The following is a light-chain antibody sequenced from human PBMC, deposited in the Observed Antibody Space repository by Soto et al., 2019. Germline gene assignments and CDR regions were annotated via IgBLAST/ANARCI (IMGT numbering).Light chain of an antibody. CDR2: WAS. CDR3: QQYYITPIT. CDR1: QSVLYSSSNKNP. Sequence: DIVMTQSPDSLAVSLGERATINCKSSQSVLYSSSNKNPLAWYQQKPGQPPKLLIYWASTRESGVPDRFSGSGSGTDFTLTISSLQAEDVAVYYCQQYYITPITFGQGTRLEIK. J-gene: IGKJ5*01. V-gene: IGKV4-1*01.